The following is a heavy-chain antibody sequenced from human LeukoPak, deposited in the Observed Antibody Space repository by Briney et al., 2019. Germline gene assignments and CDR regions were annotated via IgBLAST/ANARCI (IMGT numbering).Heavy chain of an antibody. J-gene: IGHJ5*02. V-gene: IGHV4-34*01. CDR3: ARPKGRGYCSGGSCYSGWFDP. CDR1: GGSFSGYY. D-gene: IGHD2-15*01. CDR2: INHSGST. Sequence: SETLSLTCAVSGGSFSGYYWSWVRQPPGKGLEWIGEINHSGSTNYNPSLESRVTISEDTSKNQFSLKLSSVTAADTAVYYCARPKGRGYCSGGSCYSGWFDPWGQGTLVTVSS.